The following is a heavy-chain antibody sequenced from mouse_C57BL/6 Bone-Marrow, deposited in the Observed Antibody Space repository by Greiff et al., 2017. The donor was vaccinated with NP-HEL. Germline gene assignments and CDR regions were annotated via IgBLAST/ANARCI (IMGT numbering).Heavy chain of an antibody. V-gene: IGHV1-82*01. Sequence: QVQLQQSGPELVKPGASVKISCKASGYAFSSSWMNWVKQRPGKGLEWIGRIYPGDGDTNYNGKFKGKATLTADKSPSTAYMQLSSLTSEDSAVYFCAREGSSGPPYAMDYWGQGTSVTVSS. D-gene: IGHD3-2*02. CDR2: IYPGDGDT. J-gene: IGHJ4*01. CDR1: GYAFSSSW. CDR3: AREGSSGPPYAMDY.